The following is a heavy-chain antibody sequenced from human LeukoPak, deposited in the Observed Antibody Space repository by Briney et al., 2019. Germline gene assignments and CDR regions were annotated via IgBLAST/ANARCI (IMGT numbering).Heavy chain of an antibody. J-gene: IGHJ6*02. V-gene: IGHV5-51*01. CDR3: ARQYCSGGSCYYYGMDV. Sequence: GESLKISCKGSGYSFTSYWIGWVRQMPGKGLEWMGIIYPGDSDTRYSPSFQSQVTISADKSISTAYLQWSSLKASDTAMYYCARQYCSGGSCYYYGMDVWGQGTTVTVSS. D-gene: IGHD2-15*01. CDR2: IYPGDSDT. CDR1: GYSFTSYW.